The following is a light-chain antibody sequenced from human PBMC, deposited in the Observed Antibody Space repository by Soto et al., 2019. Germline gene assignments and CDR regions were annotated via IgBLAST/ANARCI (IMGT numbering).Light chain of an antibody. CDR3: QQYGSSPRT. Sequence: EIVLTQSPGTLSLSPVERATLSCRASQSVSSSYLAWYQQKPGQAPRLLIYGASSRATGIPDRFSGSGSGTDFTLTISRLEPEDFAVYYCQQYGSSPRTFGQGTKVESK. CDR2: GAS. CDR1: QSVSSSY. J-gene: IGKJ1*01. V-gene: IGKV3-20*01.